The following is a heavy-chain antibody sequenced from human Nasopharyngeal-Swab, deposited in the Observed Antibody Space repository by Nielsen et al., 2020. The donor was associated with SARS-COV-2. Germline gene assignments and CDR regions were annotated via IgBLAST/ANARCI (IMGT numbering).Heavy chain of an antibody. Sequence: GESLKISCAASGFTFSSYAMSWVRQAPGKGLEWVSAISGSGGSTYYADSVKGRFTISRDNSKNTLYLQMNSLRAEDTAVYYCAKDYNSVGWGSNKIYYMDVWGKGTMVTVSS. CDR1: GFTFSSYA. CDR3: AKDYNSVGWGSNKIYYMDV. V-gene: IGHV3-23*01. CDR2: ISGSGGST. D-gene: IGHD3-16*01. J-gene: IGHJ6*03.